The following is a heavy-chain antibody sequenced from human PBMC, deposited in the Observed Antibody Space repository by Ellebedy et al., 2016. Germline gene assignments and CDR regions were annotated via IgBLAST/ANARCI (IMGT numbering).Heavy chain of an antibody. CDR3: RQGHYADY. J-gene: IGHJ4*02. Sequence: GESLKISXVASGFTFGNFFMSWVRQAPGGGLEWISTISGGGDTTVFADSVKGRFTISRDNSKNTLYLQMNNLRAEDTAVYYCRQGHYADYWGQGTLVTVSS. V-gene: IGHV3-23*01. CDR2: ISGGGDTT. CDR1: GFTFGNFF.